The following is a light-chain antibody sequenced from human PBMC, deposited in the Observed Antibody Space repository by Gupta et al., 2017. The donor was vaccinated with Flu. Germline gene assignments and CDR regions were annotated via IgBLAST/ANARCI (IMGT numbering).Light chain of an antibody. Sequence: IVLTQSPATLSLSPGERATLSCRASQSVSSYLAWYQQKPGQAPRLLIYDASNRATGIPARFSGSGSGTDFTLTISSIEPEDFAVYYCQQRSKGWTFGPGTKVEIK. CDR3: QQRSKGWT. V-gene: IGKV3-11*01. CDR1: QSVSSY. CDR2: DAS. J-gene: IGKJ1*01.